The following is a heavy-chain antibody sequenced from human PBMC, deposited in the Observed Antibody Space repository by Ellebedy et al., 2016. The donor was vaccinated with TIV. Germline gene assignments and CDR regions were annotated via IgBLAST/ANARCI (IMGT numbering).Heavy chain of an antibody. CDR3: ARMDCGSTSCSHAFDI. CDR1: GGSISSSSYY. D-gene: IGHD2-2*01. J-gene: IGHJ3*02. V-gene: IGHV4-39*07. CDR2: IYYSGTT. Sequence: SETLSLTCTVSGGSISSSSYYWSWIRQPPGKGLEWIGSIYYSGTTYYNPSLRRRVTITVDTSKNQFSLKLRSVTAADTAVYYCARMDCGSTSCSHAFDIWGPGPMVTVSS.